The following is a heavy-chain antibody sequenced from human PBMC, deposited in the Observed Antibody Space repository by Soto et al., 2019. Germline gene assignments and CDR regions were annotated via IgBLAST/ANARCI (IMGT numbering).Heavy chain of an antibody. CDR2: IDPSDSYT. D-gene: IGHD3-22*01. CDR3: ARTKGPYYYDSSGYRTMLFDY. CDR1: GYSFTSYW. V-gene: IGHV5-10-1*01. J-gene: IGHJ4*02. Sequence: GESLKISCNGSGYSFTSYWISWVCQMPWKGLEWMGRIDPSDSYTNYSPSFQGHVTISADKSISTAYLQWSSLKASDTAMYYCARTKGPYYYDSSGYRTMLFDYWGQGTLVTVSS.